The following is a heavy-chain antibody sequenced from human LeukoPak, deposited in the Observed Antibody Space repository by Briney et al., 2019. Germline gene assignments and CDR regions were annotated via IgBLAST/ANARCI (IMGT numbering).Heavy chain of an antibody. CDR1: GGSFSGYY. J-gene: IGHJ1*01. CDR2: INHSGST. D-gene: IGHD5-24*01. Sequence: SETLSLTCAVYGGSFSGYYWSWIRQPPGKGLEWIGEINHSGSTNYNPSLKSRVTISVDTSKNQFSLKLSSVTAADTAVYYCARVTRDGYNNKYFQHWGQGTLVTVSS. V-gene: IGHV4-34*01. CDR3: ARVTRDGYNNKYFQH.